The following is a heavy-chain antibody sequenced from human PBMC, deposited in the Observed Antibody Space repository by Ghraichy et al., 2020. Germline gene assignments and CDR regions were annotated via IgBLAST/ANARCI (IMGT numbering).Heavy chain of an antibody. V-gene: IGHV3-23*01. Sequence: GGSLRLSCAASGFTFSSYAMSWVRQAPGKGLEWVSAISGSGGSTYYADSVKGRFTISRDNSKNTLYLQMNSLRAEDTAVYYCASDNLSVLYDYVWKPPNVWGQGTLVTVSS. J-gene: IGHJ4*02. D-gene: IGHD3-16*01. CDR1: GFTFSSYA. CDR3: ASDNLSVLYDYVWKPPNV. CDR2: ISGSGGST.